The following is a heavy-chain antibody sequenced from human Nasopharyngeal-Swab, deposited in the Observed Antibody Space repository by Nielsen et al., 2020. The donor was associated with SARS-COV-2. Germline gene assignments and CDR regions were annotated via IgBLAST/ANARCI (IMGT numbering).Heavy chain of an antibody. CDR1: GFTVSSKY. J-gene: IGHJ4*02. CDR2: IYSGGST. V-gene: IGHV3-53*01. Sequence: GESLKISCAASGFTVSSKYMSWVRQAPGKGLEWVSVIYSGGSTYYADSVKGRFTISRDNSKNTLFLQMDSLRAEDTAVYYCAKDLRGPYFFWGQGTLVTVSS. CDR3: AKDLRGPYFF. D-gene: IGHD2/OR15-2a*01.